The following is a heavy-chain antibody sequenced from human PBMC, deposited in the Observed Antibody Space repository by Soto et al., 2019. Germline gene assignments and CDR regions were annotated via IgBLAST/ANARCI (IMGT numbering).Heavy chain of an antibody. CDR1: EGTFSSYA. CDR3: AKSQGSSTSLEIYYYYYYGMDV. J-gene: IGHJ6*02. CDR2: IIAISGTA. V-gene: IGHV1-69*01. Sequence: QVQLVQSGAEVKKPGSSVKVSCKASEGTFSSYAISWVRQAPGQGLEWVGGIIAISGTANYAQKFQGRVTITADESTSPAYMELSSLRSEDTAVYCCAKSQGSSTSLEIYYYYYYGMDVWGQGTTVTVSS. D-gene: IGHD2-2*01.